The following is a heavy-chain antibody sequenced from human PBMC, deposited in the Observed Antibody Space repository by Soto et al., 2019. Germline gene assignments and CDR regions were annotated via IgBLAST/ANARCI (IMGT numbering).Heavy chain of an antibody. J-gene: IGHJ6*02. Sequence: SETLSLTCTVSGGSISSYYWSWIRQPPGKGLEWIGYIYYSGSTNYNPSLKSRVTISVDTSKNQFSLKLSSVTAADTAVYYCAREKAARLGMDVWGQGTTVTVSS. D-gene: IGHD6-6*01. CDR3: AREKAARLGMDV. CDR2: IYYSGST. CDR1: GGSISSYY. V-gene: IGHV4-59*01.